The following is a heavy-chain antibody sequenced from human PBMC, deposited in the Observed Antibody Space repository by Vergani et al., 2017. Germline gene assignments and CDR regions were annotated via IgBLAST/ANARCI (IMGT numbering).Heavy chain of an antibody. CDR3: AKAGSVTSGRLQYNFYMDV. CDR1: GFSFSSHA. V-gene: IGHV3-30*18. D-gene: IGHD3-10*01. CDR2: ISNDGSKK. Sequence: QVQLAESGGGRVQPGRSLRLSCAASGFSFSSHAIHWVRQAPAKGLEWVAVISNDGSKKYYADSVKGRFTISRDNSKNTLDLQMNSLRTQDTAVYYCAKAGSVTSGRLQYNFYMDVWGKGTTVTV. J-gene: IGHJ6*03.